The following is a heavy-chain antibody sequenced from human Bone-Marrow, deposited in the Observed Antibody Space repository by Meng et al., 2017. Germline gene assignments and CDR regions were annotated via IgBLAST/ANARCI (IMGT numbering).Heavy chain of an antibody. CDR3: ARWRAAYSSGYDY. D-gene: IGHD6-19*01. J-gene: IGHJ4*02. CDR2: INPNSGGT. V-gene: IGHV1-2*02. CDR1: GYTFTGYY. Sequence: ASVKVSCKASGYTFTGYYMHWVRQAPGQGLEWMGWINPNSGGTNYAQKFQGRVTMTRDTSISTAYMELSRLRSDDTAVYYCARWRAAYSSGYDYWGQGTRVTGYS.